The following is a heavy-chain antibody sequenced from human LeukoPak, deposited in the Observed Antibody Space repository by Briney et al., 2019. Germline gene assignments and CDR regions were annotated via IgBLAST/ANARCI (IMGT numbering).Heavy chain of an antibody. V-gene: IGHV3-21*01. D-gene: IGHD4-17*01. J-gene: IGHJ3*02. CDR2: ISSSSSYI. CDR3: ARDRTVDAFDI. Sequence: GGSLRLSCAASGFTFSSYSMNWVRQAPGKGLEWVSSISSSSSYIYYADSVKGRFTISRDNAKNSLYLQMNSLRAEDTAVYYCARDRTVDAFDIWGQGTMVTVSS. CDR1: GFTFSSYS.